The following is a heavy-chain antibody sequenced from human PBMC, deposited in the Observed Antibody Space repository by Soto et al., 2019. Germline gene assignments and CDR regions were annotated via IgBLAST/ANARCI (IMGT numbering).Heavy chain of an antibody. CDR3: ARDLSRGPIYYYYYGMDV. V-gene: IGHV1-3*01. CDR1: GYTFTSYP. D-gene: IGHD2-15*01. J-gene: IGHJ6*02. CDR2: INAGNGNT. Sequence: ASLKFACKSSGYTFTSYPIHLVRHSPVQMLDWMGLINAGNGNTKYSQKFQGRVTITRDTSASTAYMELSSLRSEDTAVYYCARDLSRGPIYYYYYGMDVWGQGTTVTVSS.